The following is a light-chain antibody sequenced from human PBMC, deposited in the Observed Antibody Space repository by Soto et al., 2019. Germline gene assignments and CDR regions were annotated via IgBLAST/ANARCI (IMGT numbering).Light chain of an antibody. V-gene: IGLV2-14*01. CDR3: SSYANSNTLVV. CDR1: SSDVGDNNY. CDR2: EVS. J-gene: IGLJ2*01. Sequence: QSALTQPASVSGSPGQSITISCTGTSSDVGDNNYVSWYRQDPGKAPKLMIYEVSNRPSGVSDRFSGSKSGNTASLTISGLQAEDEADYYCSSYANSNTLVVFGGGTKLTVL.